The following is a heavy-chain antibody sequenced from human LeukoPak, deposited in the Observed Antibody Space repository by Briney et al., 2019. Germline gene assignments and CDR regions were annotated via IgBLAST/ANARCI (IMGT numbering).Heavy chain of an antibody. D-gene: IGHD1-26*01. CDR2: FYDSGDF. V-gene: IGHV4-59*08. CDR3: ARLLRPGGRTGDAFDI. Sequence: PSETLSLTCSVSGDSISAHHWTWIRQAPGTGLQWIGYFYDSGDFNYNPSLRGRVTILTDIYTNQLSLTLSSVTAADTAMYYCARLLRPGGRTGDAFDIWGQGTMVTVSS. J-gene: IGHJ3*02. CDR1: GDSISAHH.